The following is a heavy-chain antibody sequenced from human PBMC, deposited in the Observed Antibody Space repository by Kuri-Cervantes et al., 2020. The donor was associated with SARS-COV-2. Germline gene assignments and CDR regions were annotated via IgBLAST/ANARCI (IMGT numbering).Heavy chain of an antibody. Sequence: SETLSLTCTVSGGSISSYYWSWIRQPPGKGLEWMGYIHYSGTTTYSPSLKSRVTISVDTSKNQFSLKLSSVTAADTAVYYCARRLQLAGAFDIWGQGTMVTVSS. CDR2: IHYSGTT. CDR3: ARRLQLAGAFDI. V-gene: IGHV4-59*08. CDR1: GGSISSYY. D-gene: IGHD6-13*01. J-gene: IGHJ3*02.